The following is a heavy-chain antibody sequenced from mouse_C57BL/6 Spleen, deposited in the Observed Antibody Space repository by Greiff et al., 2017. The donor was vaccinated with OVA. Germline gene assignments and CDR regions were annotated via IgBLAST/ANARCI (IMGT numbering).Heavy chain of an antibody. CDR3: ARQPYYDYDAGDYFDY. Sequence: EVMLVESGGDLVKPGGSLKLSCAASGFTFSSYGMSWVRQTPDKRLEWVATISSGGSYTYYPDSVKGRFTISRDNAKNTLYLQMSSLKSEDTAMYYCARQPYYDYDAGDYFDYWGQGTTLTVSS. V-gene: IGHV5-6*01. CDR2: ISSGGSYT. J-gene: IGHJ2*01. D-gene: IGHD2-4*01. CDR1: GFTFSSYG.